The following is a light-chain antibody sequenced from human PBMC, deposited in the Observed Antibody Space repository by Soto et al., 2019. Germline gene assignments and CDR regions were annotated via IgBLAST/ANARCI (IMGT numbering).Light chain of an antibody. J-gene: IGKJ5*01. Sequence: DIVMTQSPDSLAVSLGERATINCNSSQSILNRSNNRNYLVWYQQKAGQPPKLLIYWASTRESGVPDRFSGSGSGTDFTLTISSLQAEDVAIYYCQQYFTLPVTFGQGTRLEFK. CDR3: QQYFTLPVT. CDR2: WAS. V-gene: IGKV4-1*01. CDR1: QSILNRSNNRNY.